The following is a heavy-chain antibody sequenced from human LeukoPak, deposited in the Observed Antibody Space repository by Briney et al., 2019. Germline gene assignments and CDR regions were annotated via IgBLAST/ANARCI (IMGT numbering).Heavy chain of an antibody. CDR2: IWYDGSNK. D-gene: IGHD1-26*01. CDR1: GFSFSTYG. V-gene: IGHV3-33*01. CDR3: ARVLGAQGWDAFDF. J-gene: IGHJ3*01. Sequence: GRSLRLSCAASGFSFSTYGMHWVRQAPGKGLEWVAVIWYDGSNKYYPDSVKGRFTISRDNSKNTLYLQTNSLRAEDTAVYYCARVLGAQGWDAFDFWGQGTMVTVSS.